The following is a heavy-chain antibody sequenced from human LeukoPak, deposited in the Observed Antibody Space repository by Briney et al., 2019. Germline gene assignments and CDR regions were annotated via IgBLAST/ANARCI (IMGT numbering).Heavy chain of an antibody. D-gene: IGHD3-16*01. CDR1: GFTFSSYE. CDR3: ARFGGRNPFDS. CDR2: ISSGGSTK. J-gene: IGHJ4*02. Sequence: GGSLRLSCAASGFTFSSYETDWVRQAPGKGLEWVSYISSGGSTKDYADSVKGRFTISRDNAKNSLYLQMNSLRAEDTAIYYCARFGGRNPFDSWGQGTLVSVSS. V-gene: IGHV3-48*03.